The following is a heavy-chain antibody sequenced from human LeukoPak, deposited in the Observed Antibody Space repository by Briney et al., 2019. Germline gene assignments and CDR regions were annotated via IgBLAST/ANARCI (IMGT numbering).Heavy chain of an antibody. CDR1: GFTFSTYV. J-gene: IGHJ4*02. Sequence: PGGSLRLSCVASGFTFSTYVMTWVRQAPGKGLEWVSSISVSGGGTYYADSVRGRFTISRDNSKNTLYPHMNSLGAEDTAVYYCVKDWRDESNCGGDCLQYWGQGTLVTVSS. V-gene: IGHV3-23*01. D-gene: IGHD2-21*02. CDR2: ISVSGGGT. CDR3: VKDWRDESNCGGDCLQY.